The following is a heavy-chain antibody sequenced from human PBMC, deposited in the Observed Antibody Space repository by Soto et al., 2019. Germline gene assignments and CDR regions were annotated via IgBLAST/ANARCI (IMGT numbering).Heavy chain of an antibody. J-gene: IGHJ4*02. D-gene: IGHD4-17*01. Sequence: QVQLVQSGAEVKKPGASVKVSCKASGYTFTSYDINWVRQATGQGLEWMGWMNPNSGNTGYAQKFQGRVTMTRNTSISTAYMELSSLGSEDTAVYYCARTTRPYGDRDYWGQGTLVTVSS. V-gene: IGHV1-8*01. CDR1: GYTFTSYD. CDR3: ARTTRPYGDRDY. CDR2: MNPNSGNT.